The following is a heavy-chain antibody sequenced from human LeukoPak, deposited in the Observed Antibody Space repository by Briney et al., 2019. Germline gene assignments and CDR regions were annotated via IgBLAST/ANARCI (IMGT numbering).Heavy chain of an antibody. CDR2: GRDKARSYTT. Sequence: PRGSLRLSCTTSGLNFRAYWMGWVRQAPGKGLEWVGRGRDKARSYTTDYAASVKGRFTISRDDSKSSVYLQMNSLKTEDTAMYYCVRIDMGAAFRDAFDIWGQGTMVTVSS. V-gene: IGHV3-72*01. D-gene: IGHD1-26*01. CDR1: GLNFRAYW. J-gene: IGHJ3*02. CDR3: VRIDMGAAFRDAFDI.